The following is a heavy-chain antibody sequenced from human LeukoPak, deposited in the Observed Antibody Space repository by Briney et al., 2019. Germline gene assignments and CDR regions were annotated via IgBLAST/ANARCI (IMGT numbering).Heavy chain of an antibody. V-gene: IGHV1-2*02. Sequence: GASVKVSCRASGYTFTGYYMHWVRQAPGQGLEWMGWINPNSGGTNYAQKFQGRVTMTRDTSISTAYMELSRLRSDDTAVYYCARAPSGSGSYFDYWGQGTLVTVSS. CDR3: ARAPSGSGSYFDY. CDR1: GYTFTGYY. J-gene: IGHJ4*02. CDR2: INPNSGGT. D-gene: IGHD3-10*01.